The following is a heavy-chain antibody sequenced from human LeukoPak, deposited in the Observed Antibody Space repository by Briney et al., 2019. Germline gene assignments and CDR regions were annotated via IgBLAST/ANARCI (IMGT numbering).Heavy chain of an antibody. CDR1: GYTFTSYD. CDR2: MNPNSGNT. D-gene: IGHD3-10*01. Sequence: ASVKVSCKASGYTFTSYDINWVRQATGQGLEWMGWMNPNSGNTGYAQKFQGRVTMTRNTSISTAYMELSSLRSEDTAVYYCARGPTSGSYGYSDNDYWGQGTLVTVSS. J-gene: IGHJ4*02. V-gene: IGHV1-8*01. CDR3: ARGPTSGSYGYSDNDY.